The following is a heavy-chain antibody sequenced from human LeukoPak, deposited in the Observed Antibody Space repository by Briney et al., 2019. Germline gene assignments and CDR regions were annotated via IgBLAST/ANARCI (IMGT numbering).Heavy chain of an antibody. CDR2: IYSSGST. CDR3: ARDVVAAAGAWDY. V-gene: IGHV4-4*07. J-gene: IGHJ4*02. Sequence: SETLSLTCTVSGDSISSFYWSWIRQPAGKGLEWIGRIYSSGSTNYNPSLESRVTMSVDTSKNQLSLKLSSVTTADTAVYYCARDVVAAAGAWDYWGQGTLVTVSS. D-gene: IGHD6-13*01. CDR1: GDSISSFY.